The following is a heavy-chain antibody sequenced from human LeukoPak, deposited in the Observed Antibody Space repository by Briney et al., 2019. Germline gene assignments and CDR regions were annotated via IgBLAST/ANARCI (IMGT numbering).Heavy chain of an antibody. J-gene: IGHJ3*02. CDR1: GGSISSYY. CDR2: IYYSGST. CDR3: ARHAGVDVGDI. Sequence: PSETLSLTCTVSGGSISSYYWSWIRQPPGKGLEWIGYIYYSGSTNYNPSLKSRVTISVDTSKNQFSLKLSSVTAADTAVYYCARHAGVDVGDIWGQGTMVTVSS. V-gene: IGHV4-59*08. D-gene: IGHD7-27*01.